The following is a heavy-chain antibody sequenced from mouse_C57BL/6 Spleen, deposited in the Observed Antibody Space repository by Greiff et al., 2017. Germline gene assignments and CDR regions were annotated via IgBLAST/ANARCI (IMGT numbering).Heavy chain of an antibody. Sequence: QVQLQQPGAELVKPGASVKLSCKASGYTFTSYWMHWVKQRPGQGLEWIGMIHPNSGSTNYNEKFKSKATLTVDKSSSTAYMQLSSLTSEDSAVYYCARSGGCPGDFGYWGQGTTLTVSS. J-gene: IGHJ2*01. D-gene: IGHD3-1*01. V-gene: IGHV1-64*01. CDR3: ARSGGCPGDFGY. CDR1: GYTFTSYW. CDR2: IHPNSGST.